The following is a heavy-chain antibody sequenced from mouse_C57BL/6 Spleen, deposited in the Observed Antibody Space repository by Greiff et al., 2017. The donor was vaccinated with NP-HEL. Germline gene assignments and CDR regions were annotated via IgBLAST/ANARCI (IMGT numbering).Heavy chain of an antibody. D-gene: IGHD6-1*01. Sequence: EVKLMESGGGLVKPGGSLKLSCAASGFTFSDYGMHWVRQAPEKGLEWVAYISSGSSTIYYADTVKGRFTISRDNAKNTLFLQMTSLRSEDTAMYYCARGGALAMDYWGQGTSVTVSS. CDR1: GFTFSDYG. CDR2: ISSGSSTI. CDR3: ARGGALAMDY. V-gene: IGHV5-17*01. J-gene: IGHJ4*01.